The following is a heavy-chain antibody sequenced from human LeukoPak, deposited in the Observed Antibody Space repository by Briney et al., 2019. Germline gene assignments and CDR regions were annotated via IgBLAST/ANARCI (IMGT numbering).Heavy chain of an antibody. CDR2: INSDGSST. CDR3: ARGVGPAAINWFAP. CDR1: GFTFSNYW. Sequence: PVGSLRLSCAASGFTFSNYWMHWVRQAPGHELVWVSRINSDGSSTTYADSVKGRFTISRDNAKNTLYLQMNSLRVEDTAVYYCARGVGPAAINWFAPWGQGTLVTVSS. J-gene: IGHJ5*02. V-gene: IGHV3-74*03. D-gene: IGHD2-2*01.